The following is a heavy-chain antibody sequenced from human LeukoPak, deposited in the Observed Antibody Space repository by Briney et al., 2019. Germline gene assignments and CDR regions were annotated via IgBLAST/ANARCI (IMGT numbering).Heavy chain of an antibody. CDR1: GFTFSSYA. CDR2: IPYDGSNK. CDR3: ARDSSYYDILTGYHDY. D-gene: IGHD3-9*01. J-gene: IGHJ4*02. Sequence: GGSLRLSCAASGFTFSSYAMHWVRQAPGKGLEWVAVIPYDGSNKYYADSVKGRFTISRDNSKNTLYLQMNSLRAEDTAVYYCARDSSYYDILTGYHDYWGQGTLVTVSS. V-gene: IGHV3-30*04.